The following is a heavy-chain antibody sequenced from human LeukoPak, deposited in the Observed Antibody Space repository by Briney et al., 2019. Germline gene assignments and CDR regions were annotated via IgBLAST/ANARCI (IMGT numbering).Heavy chain of an antibody. CDR2: INPNSGGT. J-gene: IGHJ4*02. D-gene: IGHD6-19*01. CDR3: ARSSSYSSGWSGFDY. V-gene: IGHV1-2*02. CDR1: GYTFTGYY. Sequence: ASVKVSCKASGYTFTGYYMHWVRQAPGQGLEWMGWINPNSGGTNYAQKFQGRVTMTRDTSISTAYMELSRLRSDDTAVYYCARSSSYSSGWSGFDYWGQGTLVTVSS.